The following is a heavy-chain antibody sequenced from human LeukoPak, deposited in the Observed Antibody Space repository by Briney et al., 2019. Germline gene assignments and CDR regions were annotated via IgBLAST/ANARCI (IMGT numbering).Heavy chain of an antibody. D-gene: IGHD7-27*01. CDR1: GGSVSTSGYY. CDR2: INYSGTT. J-gene: IGHJ4*02. CDR3: VRDVPTGHFDY. Sequence: PSQTLCLTCTVSGGSVSTSGYYWGWIRQPPGKGMEWIGSINYSGTTYYNPSLKSRVTISVDTSKNHFSLKESSLSAADTAVYYCVRDVPTGHFDYWGQGTLVTVSS. V-gene: IGHV4-39*07.